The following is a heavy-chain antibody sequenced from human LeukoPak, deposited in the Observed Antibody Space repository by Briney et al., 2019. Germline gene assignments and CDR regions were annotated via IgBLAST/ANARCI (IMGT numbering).Heavy chain of an antibody. Sequence: PGGSLRLSCAASGFTVSSNYMSWVRQAPGKGLEWVSIIYSGGYTYNADSVKGRFTISRDNSKNTVYLQMNSLRAEDTAVYYCASGKDSGGYYYHFDYWGQGTLVTVSS. V-gene: IGHV3-66*01. CDR3: ASGKDSGGYYYHFDY. CDR1: GFTVSSNY. D-gene: IGHD3-22*01. CDR2: IYSGGYT. J-gene: IGHJ4*02.